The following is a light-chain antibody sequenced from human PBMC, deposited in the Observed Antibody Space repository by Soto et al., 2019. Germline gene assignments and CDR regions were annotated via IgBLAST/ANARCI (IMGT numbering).Light chain of an antibody. V-gene: IGKV3-15*01. CDR2: GAS. CDR1: QSVRSN. CDR3: QHYNNWPPWT. Sequence: EIVMTQSPVTLSVSPGERATLSCRASQSVRSNIAWYQQKPGQVPRLLIYGASTRATGIPARFSGSGSGTEFTLTISSLQSEDFAVYYCQHYNNWPPWTSGQGTKVEIK. J-gene: IGKJ1*01.